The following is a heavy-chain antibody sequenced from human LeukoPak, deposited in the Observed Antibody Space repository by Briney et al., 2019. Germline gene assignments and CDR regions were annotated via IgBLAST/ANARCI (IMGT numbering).Heavy chain of an antibody. CDR1: NGSISRYY. Sequence: SETLSLTCSVSNGSISRYYWSWIRQPPGKGLEWIGYIYYSGSTNYNPSLKSRVTISVDTSKNQFSLKLSSVTAADTAVYYCAGLSYYDSSGYYYAAFDIWGQGTMVTVSS. V-gene: IGHV4-59*01. J-gene: IGHJ3*02. D-gene: IGHD3-22*01. CDR3: AGLSYYDSSGYYYAAFDI. CDR2: IYYSGST.